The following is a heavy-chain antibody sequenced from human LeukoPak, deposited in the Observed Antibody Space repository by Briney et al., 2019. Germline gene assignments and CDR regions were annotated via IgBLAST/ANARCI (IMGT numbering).Heavy chain of an antibody. D-gene: IGHD3-22*01. CDR3: ARDRGSLGKRAYYYDSSVQTRVRGFDY. V-gene: IGHV3-48*04. CDR1: GFTFSSYS. J-gene: IGHJ4*02. CDR2: ISSSSSII. Sequence: PGGSLRLSCAASGFTFSSYSMNWVRQAPGKGLEWVSYISSSSSIIYYADSVKGRFAISRDNAKNSLYLQMNSLRAEDTAVYYCARDRGSLGKRAYYYDSSVQTRVRGFDYWGQGTLVTVSS.